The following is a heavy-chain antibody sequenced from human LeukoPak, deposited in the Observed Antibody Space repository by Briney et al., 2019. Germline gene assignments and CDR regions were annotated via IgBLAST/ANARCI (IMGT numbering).Heavy chain of an antibody. Sequence: SVKVSCKASGGTFSSYAISWARQAPGQGLEWMGRIIPIFGIANYAQKFQGRVTITADKSTSTAYMELSSLRSEDTAVYYCASLGSSKEWRESFDYWGQGTPVTVSS. CDR1: GGTFSSYA. V-gene: IGHV1-69*04. J-gene: IGHJ4*02. CDR2: IIPIFGIA. CDR3: ASLGSSKEWRESFDY. D-gene: IGHD2-2*01.